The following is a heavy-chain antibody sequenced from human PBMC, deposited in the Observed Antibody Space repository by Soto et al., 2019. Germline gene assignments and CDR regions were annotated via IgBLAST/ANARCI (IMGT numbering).Heavy chain of an antibody. J-gene: IGHJ5*02. Sequence: GGSLRLSCAASGFTFSSYAMSWVRQAPGKGLEWVSAISGSGGSTYYADSVKGRFTISRDNSKNTLYLQMNSLRAEDTAVYYCAKTGLWFGELSWFDPWGQGTLVTVSS. CDR2: ISGSGGST. V-gene: IGHV3-23*01. CDR3: AKTGLWFGELSWFDP. D-gene: IGHD3-10*01. CDR1: GFTFSSYA.